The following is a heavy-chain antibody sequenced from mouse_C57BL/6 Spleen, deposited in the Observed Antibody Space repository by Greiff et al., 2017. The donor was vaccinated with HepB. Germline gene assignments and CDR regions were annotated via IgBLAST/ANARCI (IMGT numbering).Heavy chain of an antibody. D-gene: IGHD2-3*01. J-gene: IGHJ3*01. CDR3: AREDGYYKSWFAY. Sequence: EVMLVESGGGLVKPGGSLKLSCAASGFTFSDYGMHWVRQAPEKGLEWVAYISSGSSTIYYADTVKGRFTISRYNAKNTLFLQMTSLRYEDTAMYYCAREDGYYKSWFAYWGQGTLVTVSA. CDR2: ISSGSSTI. V-gene: IGHV5-17*01. CDR1: GFTFSDYG.